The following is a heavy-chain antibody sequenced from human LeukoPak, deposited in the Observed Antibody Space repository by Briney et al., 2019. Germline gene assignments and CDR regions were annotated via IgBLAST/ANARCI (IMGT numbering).Heavy chain of an antibody. J-gene: IGHJ5*02. CDR2: IHPGDSDT. V-gene: IGHV5-51*01. Sequence: GESLQISCQGSGSRLTSYWVGWVRQLPGKGLEWMGIIHPGDSDTRYSPSFQGQVTISADKSISTAYLQWSSLKASDTAMYYCARPGYCSGGSCANWFDPWGQGSLVTVSS. CDR1: GSRLTSYW. D-gene: IGHD2-15*01. CDR3: ARPGYCSGGSCANWFDP.